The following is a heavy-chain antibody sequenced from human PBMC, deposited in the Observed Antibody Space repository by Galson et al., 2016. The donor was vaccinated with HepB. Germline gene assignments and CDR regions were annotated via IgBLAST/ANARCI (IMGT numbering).Heavy chain of an antibody. Sequence: SLRLSCAASGFTFDDYAMHWVRQVPGKGLEWVSGINSGSSSIYYADSVKGRFTISRDNAKNSLSLQMNSLNAEDTAVYYCARGRPASGSTSSCMDVWGQGTTVTVSS. J-gene: IGHJ6*02. D-gene: IGHD6-6*01. CDR1: GFTFDDYA. CDR2: INSGSSSI. V-gene: IGHV3-21*01. CDR3: ARGRPASGSTSSCMDV.